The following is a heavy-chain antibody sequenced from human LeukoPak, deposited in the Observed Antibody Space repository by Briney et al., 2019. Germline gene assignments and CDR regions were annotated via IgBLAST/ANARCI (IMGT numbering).Heavy chain of an antibody. J-gene: IGHJ6*02. D-gene: IGHD2-15*01. CDR2: VDYRGNT. Sequence: SETLSLTCTISGGSISSYYWSWIRQPPGKGLEWIGYVDYRGNTNYNPSLRSRVTISIDTSKSLFSLKLNSVTAADTAVYYCARVEVGAANRQWYGMDVWGQGTTVTVSS. CDR3: ARVEVGAANRQWYGMDV. V-gene: IGHV4-59*01. CDR1: GGSISSYY.